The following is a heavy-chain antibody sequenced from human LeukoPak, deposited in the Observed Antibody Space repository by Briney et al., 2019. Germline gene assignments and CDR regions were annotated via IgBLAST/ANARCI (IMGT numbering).Heavy chain of an antibody. CDR3: ARDATDTLGYMDV. J-gene: IGHJ6*03. Sequence: GRSLRLSCAASGFTFSSYAMHWVRQAPGKGLEWVAVISYDGSNKYYADSVKGRFTISRDNSKNTLYLQMNSLRAEDTAVYYCARDATDTLGYMDVWGKGTTVTVSS. CDR2: ISYDGSNK. V-gene: IGHV3-30-3*01. CDR1: GFTFSSYA. D-gene: IGHD2-2*02.